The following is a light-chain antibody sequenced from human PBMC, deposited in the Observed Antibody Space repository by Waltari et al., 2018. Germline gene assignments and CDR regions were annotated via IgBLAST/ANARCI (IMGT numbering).Light chain of an antibody. V-gene: IGKV2-30*02. CDR1: QSLVHSDGNTH. Sequence: DVVMTQSPLSLPVTLGQPASISCTSSQSLVHSDGNTHLVWLQQRPGQSPRRLIYKVSNRDSGVPDRFSGSGSGTDFTLKISRVEAEDVGVYYCMQGTHWPYTFGQGTKLDIK. J-gene: IGKJ2*01. CDR3: MQGTHWPYT. CDR2: KVS.